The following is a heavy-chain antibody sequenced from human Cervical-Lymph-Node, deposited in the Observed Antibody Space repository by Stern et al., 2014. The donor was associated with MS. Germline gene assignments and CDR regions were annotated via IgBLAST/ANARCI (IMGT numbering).Heavy chain of an antibody. D-gene: IGHD4-17*01. CDR1: GFTFSDYS. CDR2: ISSTGTYI. J-gene: IGHJ4*02. CDR3: ATDLMTTVTTIEY. Sequence: VQLVESGGGLVKPGGSLRLSCVASGFTFSDYSVNWVRQAPGKGLEWVPSISSTGTYIYYADSVKGRFTISRDNAKNSLYLQMNSLRAEDTAVYYCATDLMTTVTTIEYWGQGALVTVPS. V-gene: IGHV3-21*01.